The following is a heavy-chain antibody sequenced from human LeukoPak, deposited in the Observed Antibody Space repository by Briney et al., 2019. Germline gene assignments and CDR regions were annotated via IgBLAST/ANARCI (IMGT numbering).Heavy chain of an antibody. J-gene: IGHJ4*02. D-gene: IGHD2-21*02. CDR2: IYYSGST. V-gene: IGHV4-59*12. CDR1: GGSISSYY. CDR3: ARDRTAID. Sequence: SETLSLTCTVSGGSISSYYWSWIRQPPGKGLEWIGYIYYSGSTNYNPSLKSRVTISVDTSKNTAADTAVYYCARDRTAIDWGQGTLVTVSS.